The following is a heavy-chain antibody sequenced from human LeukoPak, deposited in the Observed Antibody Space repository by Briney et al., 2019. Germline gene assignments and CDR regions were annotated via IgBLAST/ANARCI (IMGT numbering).Heavy chain of an antibody. CDR2: MNPNSGNT. D-gene: IGHD4-17*01. V-gene: IGHV1-8*01. Sequence: ASVKVSCKASGYTFTSYDINWVRQATGQGLEWMGWMNPNSGNTGYAQKFQGRVTMTRNTSISTAYMELSSLRSEDTAVYYCARIGTVTTDFDYWGQGTLVTVSS. J-gene: IGHJ4*02. CDR3: ARIGTVTTDFDY. CDR1: GYTFTSYD.